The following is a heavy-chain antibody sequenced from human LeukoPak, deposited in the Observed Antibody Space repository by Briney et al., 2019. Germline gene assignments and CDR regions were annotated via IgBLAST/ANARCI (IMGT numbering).Heavy chain of an antibody. CDR3: AREGPTSGSYDWFDP. Sequence: GRSLRLSCAASGFTFSSCAMHWVRQAPGKGLEWVAVISYDGSNKYYADSVKGRFTISRDNSKNTLYLQMNSLRAEDTAVYYCAREGPTSGSYDWFDPWGQGTLVTVSS. CDR2: ISYDGSNK. CDR1: GFTFSSCA. D-gene: IGHD1-26*01. J-gene: IGHJ5*02. V-gene: IGHV3-30-3*01.